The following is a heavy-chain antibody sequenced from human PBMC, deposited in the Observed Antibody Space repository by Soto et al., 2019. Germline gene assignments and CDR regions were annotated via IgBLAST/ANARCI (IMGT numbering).Heavy chain of an antibody. J-gene: IGHJ6*03. D-gene: IGHD3-10*01. CDR1: GFTFSSYS. CDR2: ISSSSSYI. Sequence: GGSLRLSCAASGFTFSSYSMNWVRQAPGKGLEWVSSISSSSSYIYYADSVKGRFTISRDNAKNSLYLQMNSLRAEDTAVYYCARGGYGSGSHKYYYYYMDVWGKGTTVTVSS. CDR3: ARGGYGSGSHKYYYYYMDV. V-gene: IGHV3-21*01.